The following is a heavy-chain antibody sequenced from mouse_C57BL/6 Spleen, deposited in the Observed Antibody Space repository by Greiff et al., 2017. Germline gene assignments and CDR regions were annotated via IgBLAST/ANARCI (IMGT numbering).Heavy chain of an antibody. D-gene: IGHD1-1*01. CDR3: ARKTPVVAHYFDY. Sequence: VQLQQSGPELVKPGASVKIPCKASGYTFTDYNMDWVKQSHGKSLEWIGDINPNNGGTTYNQKFKGKATLTVDKSSSTAYMELRSLTSEDTAVYYCARKTPVVAHYFDYWGQGTTLTVSS. CDR1: GYTFTDYN. V-gene: IGHV1-18*01. J-gene: IGHJ2*01. CDR2: INPNNGGT.